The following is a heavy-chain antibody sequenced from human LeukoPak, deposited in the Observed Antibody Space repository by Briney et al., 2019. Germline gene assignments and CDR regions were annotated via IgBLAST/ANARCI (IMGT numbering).Heavy chain of an antibody. Sequence: GRSLRLSCAASGFTFSSYGMHWVRQAPGKGLEWVSAISGSGGSTYYADSVKGRFTISRDNSKNTLYLQMNSLRAEDAAVYYCAKAPVTSCRGAYCYPFDYWGQGTLVTVSS. CDR3: AKAPVTSCRGAYCYPFDY. J-gene: IGHJ4*02. D-gene: IGHD2-21*01. CDR2: ISGSGGST. CDR1: GFTFSSYG. V-gene: IGHV3-23*01.